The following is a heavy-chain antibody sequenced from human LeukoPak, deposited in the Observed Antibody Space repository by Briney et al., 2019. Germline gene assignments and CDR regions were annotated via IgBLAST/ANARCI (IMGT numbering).Heavy chain of an antibody. CDR2: ISSSSSYI. D-gene: IGHD3-22*01. V-gene: IGHV3-21*01. J-gene: IGHJ4*02. CDR3: AKMYYYDSGGSSVD. CDR1: GFTFSSYS. Sequence: GGSLRLSCAASGFTFSSYSMNWVRQAPGKGLEWVSSISSSSSYIYSADSVKGRFTISRDNAKNSLYLQMNSLRVEDTAVYYCAKMYYYDSGGSSVDWGQGTLVTVSS.